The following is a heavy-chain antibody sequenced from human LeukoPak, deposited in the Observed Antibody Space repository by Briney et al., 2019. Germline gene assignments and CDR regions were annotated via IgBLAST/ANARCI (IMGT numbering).Heavy chain of an antibody. D-gene: IGHD6-19*01. V-gene: IGHV3-9*01. CDR1: GFPFDEYA. CDR3: VKEGGPDRSGWQGDYFDY. J-gene: IGHJ4*02. CDR2: ISWHSNSI. Sequence: PGGSLRLSCVASGFPFDEYALHWVRQAPGKGLEWVSGISWHSNSIGYAESVKGRFTISRDNAKNSLYLQMSSLRAEDAALYYCVKEGGPDRSGWQGDYFDYWGQGTLVTVSS.